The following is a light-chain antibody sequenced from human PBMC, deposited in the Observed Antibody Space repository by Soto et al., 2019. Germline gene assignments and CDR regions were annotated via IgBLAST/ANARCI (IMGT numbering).Light chain of an antibody. Sequence: DIVMTQSPDSLAVSLGERATINCKSSQTVLHSSNNKNYLAWYQQKPGQPPKLLIYWASTRESGVPDRFTGSGSGTDFTLTISSLQAEDVAVYYCQHYYTAPPTLGQGTRLEIK. J-gene: IGKJ5*01. V-gene: IGKV4-1*01. CDR2: WAS. CDR3: QHYYTAPPT. CDR1: QTVLHSSNNKNY.